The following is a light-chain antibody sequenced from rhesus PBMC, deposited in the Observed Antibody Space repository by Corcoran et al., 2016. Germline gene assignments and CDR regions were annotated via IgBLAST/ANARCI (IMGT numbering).Light chain of an antibody. V-gene: IGKV1S4*01. Sequence: DIQMTQSPSSLSASVGDTVTITCQASQGISSWLAWYQQKPGKAPKLLIYYANTLQSGVPSRFRGSGSGTEFTLTISSLQPEDFATYYCQQYNSLPPTFGQGTKVEIK. CDR3: QQYNSLPPT. CDR2: YAN. J-gene: IGKJ1*01. CDR1: QGISSW.